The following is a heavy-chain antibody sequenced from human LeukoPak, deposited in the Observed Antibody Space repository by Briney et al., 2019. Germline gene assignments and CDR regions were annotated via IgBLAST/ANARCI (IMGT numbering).Heavy chain of an antibody. D-gene: IGHD3-22*01. Sequence: SVKASCKASGGTFSSYAISWVRQAPGQGLEWMGGIIPIFGTANYAQKFQGRVTITADKSTSTAYMELSSLRSEDTAVYYCARGRPYYDSSGYYSKWFDPWGQGTLVTVSS. CDR2: IIPIFGTA. V-gene: IGHV1-69*06. CDR1: GGTFSSYA. CDR3: ARGRPYYDSSGYYSKWFDP. J-gene: IGHJ5*02.